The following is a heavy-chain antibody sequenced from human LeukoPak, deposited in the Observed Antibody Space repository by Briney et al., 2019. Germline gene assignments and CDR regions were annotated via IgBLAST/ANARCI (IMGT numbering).Heavy chain of an antibody. CDR3: ARPPTLDI. D-gene: IGHD1-1*01. Sequence: SETLSLTCTVSGGSVTSYYWSWIRQPPGKGLEWLGYIYYTGSTNYNPSLKSRVTISVDASKNQFSLKLSSVTAADTAVHYCARPPTLDIWGQGTMVTVSS. CDR1: GGSVTSYY. CDR2: IYYTGST. J-gene: IGHJ3*02. V-gene: IGHV4-59*08.